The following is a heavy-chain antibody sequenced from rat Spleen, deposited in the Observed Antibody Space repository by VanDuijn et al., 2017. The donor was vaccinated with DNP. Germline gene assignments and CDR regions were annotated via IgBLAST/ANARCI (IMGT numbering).Heavy chain of an antibody. CDR3: ARGRYGGYDY. V-gene: IGHV2-30*01. D-gene: IGHD1-11*01. J-gene: IGHJ2*01. CDR2: IWTGGST. Sequence: QVQLKESGPGLVQPSQTLSLTCTVSGFSLTSYNVHLVRQPTGKGLEWMGIIWTGGSTDYNSALKSRLSISRDTSKSQVFLKMNSLQTEDIATYYCARGRYGGYDYWGQGVMVTVSS. CDR1: GFSLTSYN.